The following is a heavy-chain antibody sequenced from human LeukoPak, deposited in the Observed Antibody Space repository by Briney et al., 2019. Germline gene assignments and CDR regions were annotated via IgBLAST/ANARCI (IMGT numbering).Heavy chain of an antibody. D-gene: IGHD3-22*01. CDR3: ARDAGYYDSSGYLFDY. V-gene: IGHV4-59*01. Sequence: SETLSLTCAVYGVSFSGYYWSWIRQPPGKGLEWIGYIYYSGSTNYNPSLKSRVTISVDTSKNQFSLKLSSVTAADTAVYYCARDAGYYDSSGYLFDYWGQGTLVTVSS. J-gene: IGHJ4*02. CDR1: GVSFSGYY. CDR2: IYYSGST.